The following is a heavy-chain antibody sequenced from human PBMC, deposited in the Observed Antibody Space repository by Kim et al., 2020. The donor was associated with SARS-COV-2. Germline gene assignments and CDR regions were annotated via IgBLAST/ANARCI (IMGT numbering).Heavy chain of an antibody. J-gene: IGHJ3*02. Sequence: YADSVKGRFTISRDNSKNTLYLQMNSLRAEDTAVYYCAKDEQWLVRAFDIWGQGTMVTVSS. CDR3: AKDEQWLVRAFDI. V-gene: IGHV3-23*01. D-gene: IGHD6-19*01.